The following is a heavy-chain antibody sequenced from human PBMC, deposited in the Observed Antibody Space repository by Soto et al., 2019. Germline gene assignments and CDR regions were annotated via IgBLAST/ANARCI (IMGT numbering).Heavy chain of an antibody. J-gene: IGHJ4*02. CDR1: GFTFSKVW. V-gene: IGHV3-15*07. CDR2: IKSKTDGGTT. D-gene: IGHD1-1*01. CDR3: TTGRDDLLY. Sequence: EVQMVESGGGLVKPGGCLRLSCAVSGFTFSKVWMNWVRQAPGKGLEWVGRIKSKTDGGTTDYAAAVKGRFTITRDDSKDTLYLQMNSLKTAETAVYFCTTGRDDLLYWGQGTLVTVSS.